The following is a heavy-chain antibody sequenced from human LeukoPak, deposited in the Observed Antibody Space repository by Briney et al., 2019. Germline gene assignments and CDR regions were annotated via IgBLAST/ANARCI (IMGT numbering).Heavy chain of an antibody. Sequence: SQTLSLTCAVSGGSISSGGYSWSWIRQPPGKGLEWIGYIYHSGSTYYNPSFKSRVTISVDRSKNQFSLKLSSVTAADTAVYYCARASVKGYHPNYYYYGMDVWGQGTTVTVSS. CDR1: GGSISSGGYS. V-gene: IGHV4-30-2*01. CDR2: IYHSGST. CDR3: ARASVKGYHPNYYYYGMDV. D-gene: IGHD5-18*01. J-gene: IGHJ6*02.